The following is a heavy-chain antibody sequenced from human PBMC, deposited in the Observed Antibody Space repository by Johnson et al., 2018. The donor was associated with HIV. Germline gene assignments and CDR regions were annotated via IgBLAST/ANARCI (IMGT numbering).Heavy chain of an antibody. J-gene: IGHJ3*02. CDR1: GFTFSSYG. CDR3: AKDRSGGSSFPDAFDM. Sequence: QMLLVESGGGVVQPGRSLRLSCAASGFTFSSYGMHWVRQAPGKGLEWVAVISYDGSYKFYADSVKGRFTISRDNPKNTLNLPMNSRRAEDPAVYYCAKDRSGGSSFPDAFDMWGQVTLVTVSS. V-gene: IGHV3-30*18. CDR2: ISYDGSYK. D-gene: IGHD1-26*01.